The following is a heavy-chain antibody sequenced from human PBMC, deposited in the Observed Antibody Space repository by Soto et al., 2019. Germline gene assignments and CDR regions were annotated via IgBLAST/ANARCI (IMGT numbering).Heavy chain of an antibody. CDR2: IYYSGST. D-gene: IGHD3-3*01. J-gene: IGHJ3*02. CDR1: GGSISSYY. V-gene: IGHV4-59*01. Sequence: QVQLQESGPGLVKPSETLSLTCTVSGGSISSYYWSWIRQPPGKGLEWIGYIYYSGSTNYNPSLKSRVTISVDTSKNQFSLKLSSVTAADTAVYYCARVPWYDFWSGYYSEFKDAFDIWGQGTMVTVSS. CDR3: ARVPWYDFWSGYYSEFKDAFDI.